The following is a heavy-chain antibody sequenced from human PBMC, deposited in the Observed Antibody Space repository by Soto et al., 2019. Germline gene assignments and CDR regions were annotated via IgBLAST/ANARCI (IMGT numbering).Heavy chain of an antibody. J-gene: IGHJ6*02. CDR2: ISSSSSYI. Sequence: GGSLRLSCAASGFTFSSYSMNWVRQAPGKGLEWVSSISSSSSYIYYADSVKGRFTISRDNAKNTLYLQMNSLRAEDTAVYYCAKDLGLDIVVVPAAILYGMDVWGQGTTVTVSS. V-gene: IGHV3-21*04. CDR3: AKDLGLDIVVVPAAILYGMDV. CDR1: GFTFSSYS. D-gene: IGHD2-2*02.